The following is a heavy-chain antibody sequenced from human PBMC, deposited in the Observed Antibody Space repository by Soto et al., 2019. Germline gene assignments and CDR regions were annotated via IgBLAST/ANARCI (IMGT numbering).Heavy chain of an antibody. J-gene: IGHJ5*02. D-gene: IGHD2-15*01. CDR1: GFTLGDSY. V-gene: IGHV3-11*06. CDR3: VRGGGGGLFDP. Sequence: PGGSLRLSCAGYGFTLGDSYMSWIRQAPGKGLEWLSYISPGSRYPAYADSVKGRFTISRDNAKRSLYLQMMSLTAEDTAIYYCVRGGGGGLFDPWGQGTMVTVS. CDR2: ISPGSRYP.